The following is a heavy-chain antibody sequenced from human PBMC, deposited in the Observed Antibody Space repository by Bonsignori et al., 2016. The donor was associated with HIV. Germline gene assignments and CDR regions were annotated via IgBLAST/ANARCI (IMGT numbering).Heavy chain of an antibody. CDR3: ARGGNWKYYMDV. CDR2: IYTSGST. Sequence: WIRQPPGKGLEWIGRIYTSGSTNYNPSLKSRVTISVDTSKNQFSLKLSSVTAADTAVYYCARGGNWKYYMDVWGKGTTVTVSS. J-gene: IGHJ6*03. D-gene: IGHD1-20*01. V-gene: IGHV4-61*02.